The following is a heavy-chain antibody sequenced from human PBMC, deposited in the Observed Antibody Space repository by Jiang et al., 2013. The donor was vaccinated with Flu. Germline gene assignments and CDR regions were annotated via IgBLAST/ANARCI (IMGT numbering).Heavy chain of an antibody. CDR1: SYG. D-gene: IGHD3-16*02. CDR2: ISAYNGNT. CDR3: ARERLGELSPEFDY. V-gene: IGHV1-18*01. J-gene: IGHJ4*02. Sequence: SYGISWVRQAPGQGLEWMGWISAYNGNTNYAQKLQGRVTMTTDTSTSTAYMELRSLRSDDTAVYYCARERLGELSPEFDYWGQGTLVTVSS.